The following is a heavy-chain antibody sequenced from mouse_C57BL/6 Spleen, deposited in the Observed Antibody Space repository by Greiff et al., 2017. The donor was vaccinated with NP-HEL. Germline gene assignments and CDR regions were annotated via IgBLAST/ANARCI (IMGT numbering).Heavy chain of an antibody. CDR3: ARWGRYGYYFDY. Sequence: QVQLQQPGPELVKPGASVKLSCKASGYTFTSYWMHWAKQRPGQGLEWIGNINPSNGGTNYNEKFKSKATLTVDKSSSTAYMQLSSLTSEDSAVYYCARWGRYGYYFDYWGQGTTLTVSS. CDR2: INPSNGGT. CDR1: GYTFTSYW. D-gene: IGHD2-14*01. J-gene: IGHJ2*01. V-gene: IGHV1-53*01.